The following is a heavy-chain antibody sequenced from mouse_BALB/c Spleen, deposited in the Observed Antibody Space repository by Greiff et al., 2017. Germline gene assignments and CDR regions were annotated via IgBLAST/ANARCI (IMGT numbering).Heavy chain of an antibody. J-gene: IGHJ2*01. CDR1: GFTFSSFG. V-gene: IGHV5-17*02. Sequence: DVMLVESGGGLVQPGGSRKLSCAASGFTFSSFGMHWVRQAPEKGLEWVAYISSGSSTIYYADTVKGRFTISRDNPKNTLFLQMTSLRSEDTAMYYCARAYYFDDWGQGTTLTVSS. CDR2: ISSGSSTI. CDR3: ARAYYFDD.